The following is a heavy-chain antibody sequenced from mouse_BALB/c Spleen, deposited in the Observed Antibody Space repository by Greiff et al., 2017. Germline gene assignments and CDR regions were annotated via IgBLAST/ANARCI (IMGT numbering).Heavy chain of an antibody. CDR1: GFTFSSYT. CDR2: ISNGGGST. CDR3: ARMPRLLRLRDYYAMDY. Sequence: EVKLVESGGGLVQPGGSLKLSCAASGFTFSSYTMSWVRQTPEKRLEWVAYISNGGGSTYYPDTVKGRFTISRDNAKNTLYLQMSSLKSEDTAMYYCARMPRLLRLRDYYAMDYWGQGTSVTVSS. V-gene: IGHV5-12-2*01. D-gene: IGHD1-2*01. J-gene: IGHJ4*01.